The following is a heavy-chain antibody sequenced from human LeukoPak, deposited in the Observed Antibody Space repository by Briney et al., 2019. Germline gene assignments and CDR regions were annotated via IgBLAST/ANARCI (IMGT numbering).Heavy chain of an antibody. CDR3: ARGGALGYCSSTSCYAGDYFDY. Sequence: SETLSLTCTVSGGSISSGSYYWRWIRQPAGKGLEWIGRIYTSGSTNYNPSLKSRVTISVDTSKNQFSLKLSSVTAADTAVYYCARGGALGYCSSTSCYAGDYFDYWGQGTLVTVSS. V-gene: IGHV4-61*02. J-gene: IGHJ4*02. D-gene: IGHD2-2*03. CDR2: IYTSGST. CDR1: GGSISSGSYY.